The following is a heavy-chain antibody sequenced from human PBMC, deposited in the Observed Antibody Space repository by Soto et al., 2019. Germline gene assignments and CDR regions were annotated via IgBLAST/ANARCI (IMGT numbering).Heavy chain of an antibody. V-gene: IGHV3-23*01. CDR1: GFTFSSYV. J-gene: IGHJ5*02. D-gene: IGHD3-22*01. CDR2: ISGSGDNT. Sequence: GGSLRLSCAASGFTFSSYVMSWVRQAPGTGLEWVSGISGSGDNTYYADSVKGRFTISRDNSKNTLFLQMNSLRAEDTALYFCAKEMGDYYDSSGSWFDPWGQGTLVTVSS. CDR3: AKEMGDYYDSSGSWFDP.